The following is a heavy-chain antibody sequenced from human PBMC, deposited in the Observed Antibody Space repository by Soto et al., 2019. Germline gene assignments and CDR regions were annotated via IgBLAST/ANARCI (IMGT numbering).Heavy chain of an antibody. D-gene: IGHD2-2*01. J-gene: IGHJ6*02. Sequence: SVKVSCKASGCTFSSYAISWVRQAPGQGLEWMGGIIPIFGTANYAQKFQGRVTITADESTSTAYMELSSLRSEDTAVYYCARNKVRDIVVVPAHPQRLYYYYGMDVWGQGTTVTVSS. CDR1: GCTFSSYA. CDR3: ARNKVRDIVVVPAHPQRLYYYYGMDV. CDR2: IIPIFGTA. V-gene: IGHV1-69*13.